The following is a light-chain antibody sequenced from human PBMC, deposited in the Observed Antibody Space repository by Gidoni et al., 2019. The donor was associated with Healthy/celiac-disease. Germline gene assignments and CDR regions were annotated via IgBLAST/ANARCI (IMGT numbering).Light chain of an antibody. Sequence: ELVLTHSPATLSLSPGERATLSCMASQRVSSYLTWYQQKPGQAPRLLIYDASNRATTIPARFSGSESGTDFTLTISSLEPEECAVYYCQQRSNWPSLTFGGGTKVEIK. CDR1: QRVSSY. J-gene: IGKJ4*01. CDR2: DAS. CDR3: QQRSNWPSLT. V-gene: IGKV3-11*01.